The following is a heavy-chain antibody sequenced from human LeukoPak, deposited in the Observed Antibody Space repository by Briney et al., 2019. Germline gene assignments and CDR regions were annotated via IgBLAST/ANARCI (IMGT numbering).Heavy chain of an antibody. CDR1: GFTFSSYA. D-gene: IGHD3-16*01. CDR3: ASALTGDPWTFDI. J-gene: IGHJ3*02. CDR2: ISYDGSNK. Sequence: PGGSLRLSCAASGFTFSSYAMHWVRQAPGKGLEWVAVISYDGSNKYYADSVKGRFTISRDNSKNTLYLQVNSLRAEDTAVYYCASALTGDPWTFDIWGQGTMVTVSS. V-gene: IGHV3-30*04.